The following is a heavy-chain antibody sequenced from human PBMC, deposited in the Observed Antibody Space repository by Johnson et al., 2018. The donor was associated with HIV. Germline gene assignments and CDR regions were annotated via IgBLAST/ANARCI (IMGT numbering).Heavy chain of an antibody. J-gene: IGHJ3*01. Sequence: QVQVVESGGGVVQPGRSLRLSCAASGFTFSSYAMHWVRQAPGKGLEWVAVTSYDGSSQYIADFVEGRFTISRDNSKNTLYLQMTSLRQDDTAVYSCYCTDHLGAGSESKGTFDAWGQGTMVTVSS. D-gene: IGHD3-10*01. CDR2: TSYDGSSQ. CDR1: GFTFSSYA. V-gene: IGHV3-30-3*01. CDR3: YCTDHLGAGSESKGTFDA.